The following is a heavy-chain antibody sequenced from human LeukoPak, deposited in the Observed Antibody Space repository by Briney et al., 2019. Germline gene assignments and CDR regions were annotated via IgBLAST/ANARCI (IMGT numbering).Heavy chain of an antibody. D-gene: IGHD3-16*01. CDR1: GASITSISFY. CDR2: ISYIGST. CDR3: VRVYVGPSGDPRLDY. Sequence: SETLSLTCTVSGASITSISFYCGWIRQPPGKGLEWIASISYIGSTFYNPSLNGRVTISVATSKYQFSLKLSSVSAADTAVYYCVRVYVGPSGDPRLDYWGQGTLVTVSS. J-gene: IGHJ4*02. V-gene: IGHV4-39*01.